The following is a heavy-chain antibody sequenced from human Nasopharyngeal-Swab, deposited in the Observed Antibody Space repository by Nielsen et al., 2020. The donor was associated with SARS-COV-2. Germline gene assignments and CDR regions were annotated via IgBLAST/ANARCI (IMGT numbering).Heavy chain of an antibody. CDR1: GFTFSTYT. Sequence: GESLKISCAASGFTFSTYTMHWVRQAPGKGLEWVAVTSSDVTNKFYADSVRGRFPISRDDSKNTLYLQMNSLTAQDTAVYYCAREEEVIAATPRSHYYGMDVWGQGTTVTVSS. CDR3: AREEEVIAATPRSHYYGMDV. D-gene: IGHD2-15*01. V-gene: IGHV3-30*04. J-gene: IGHJ6*02. CDR2: TSSDVTNK.